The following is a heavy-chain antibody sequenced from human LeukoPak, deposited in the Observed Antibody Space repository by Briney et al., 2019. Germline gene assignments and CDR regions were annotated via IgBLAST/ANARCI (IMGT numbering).Heavy chain of an antibody. CDR2: IYYSGST. CDR3: ARAEQQLVPSFDY. Sequence: SETLSLTCTVSGGSISSYYWSWIRQPPRKGLEWIGYIYYSGSTNYNPSLKSRVTISVDTSKNQFSLKLSSVTAADTAVYYCARAEQQLVPSFDYWGQGTLVTVSS. D-gene: IGHD6-13*01. J-gene: IGHJ4*02. V-gene: IGHV4-59*08. CDR1: GGSISSYY.